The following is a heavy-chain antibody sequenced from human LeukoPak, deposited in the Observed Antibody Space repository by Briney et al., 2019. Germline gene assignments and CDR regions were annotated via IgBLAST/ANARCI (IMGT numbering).Heavy chain of an antibody. CDR2: LNSGGGDI. D-gene: IGHD3-22*01. CDR1: AFTFSSHY. CDR3: AKHYDSRTSVFDC. J-gene: IGHJ4*02. Sequence: HPGGSLTLSCVASAFTFSSHYMAWVRQAPGRGLEWVSALNSGGGDIHYADSVKDRYTISRDNSKHTLYLQMNNLRAEDTAIYYCAKHYDSRTSVFDCWGQGTLVTVSS. V-gene: IGHV3-23*01.